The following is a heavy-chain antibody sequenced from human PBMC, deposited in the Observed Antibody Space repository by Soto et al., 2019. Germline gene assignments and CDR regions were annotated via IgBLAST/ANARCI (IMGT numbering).Heavy chain of an antibody. D-gene: IGHD3-3*01. CDR3: ARLSSDFWSGGSNWFDP. CDR2: INAGYGNT. CDR1: GYTFTSYA. V-gene: IGHV1-3*01. Sequence: ASVKVSCKASGYTFTSYAMHWVRQAPGQRLEWMGWINAGYGNTKYSQKFQGRVTITRDTSASTAYMELSSLRSEDTAVYYCARLSSDFWSGGSNWFDPWGQGTLVTVSS. J-gene: IGHJ5*02.